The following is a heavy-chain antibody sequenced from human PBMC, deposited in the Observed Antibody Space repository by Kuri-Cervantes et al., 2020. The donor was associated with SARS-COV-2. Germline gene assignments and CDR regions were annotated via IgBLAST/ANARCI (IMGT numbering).Heavy chain of an antibody. Sequence: ASVKVSCKASGYTFTSYGISWVRQAPGQGLEWMGWISAYNGNTNYAQKLQGRVTMTTDTSTSTAYMELRSLRSDDTAVYYCARTQDIVVVVAAYNWFDPWGQGTLVTVSS. J-gene: IGHJ5*02. V-gene: IGHV1-18*04. CDR2: ISAYNGNT. CDR3: ARTQDIVVVVAAYNWFDP. CDR1: GYTFTSYG. D-gene: IGHD2-15*01.